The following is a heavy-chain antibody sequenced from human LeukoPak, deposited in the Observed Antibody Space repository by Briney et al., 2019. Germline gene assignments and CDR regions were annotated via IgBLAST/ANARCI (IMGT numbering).Heavy chain of an antibody. V-gene: IGHV3-48*02. D-gene: IGHD3-9*01. Sequence: RSYYWGWVRQAPGKGLEWVSYISSSSSTIYYADSVKGRFTISRDNAKNSLYLQMNSLRDEDTAVYYCARVNVLRYFDWQYYFDYWGQGTLVTVSS. CDR1: RSYY. J-gene: IGHJ4*02. CDR2: ISSSSSTI. CDR3: ARVNVLRYFDWQYYFDY.